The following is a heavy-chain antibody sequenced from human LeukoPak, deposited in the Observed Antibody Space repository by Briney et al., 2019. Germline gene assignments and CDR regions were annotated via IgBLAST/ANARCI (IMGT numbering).Heavy chain of an antibody. CDR1: GGSITNNEYY. Sequence: SETLSLXCTVSGGSITNNEYYWIWIRQPAGKGLEWIGRIYPSGSTNYNPSLKSRVSISMDTSKNQFSLRLTSVTAADTAVYYCARDFSYWGQGTLVTVSS. V-gene: IGHV4-61*02. J-gene: IGHJ4*02. CDR3: ARDFSY. D-gene: IGHD2-21*01. CDR2: IYPSGST.